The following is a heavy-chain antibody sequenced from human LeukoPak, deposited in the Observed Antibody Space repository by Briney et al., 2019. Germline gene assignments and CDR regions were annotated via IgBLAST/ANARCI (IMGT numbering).Heavy chain of an antibody. Sequence: SETLSLTCAVSGGSISSSGYSWSWIRQPPGKGLEWIGYIYSSGSTYYNPSLKSRVTISVDTSKNQFSLKLSSVTAADTAVYYCAREANYGGTDYWGQGTLVTVSS. V-gene: IGHV4-30-4*07. CDR1: GGSISSSGYS. CDR3: AREANYGGTDY. CDR2: IYSSGST. J-gene: IGHJ4*02. D-gene: IGHD4-23*01.